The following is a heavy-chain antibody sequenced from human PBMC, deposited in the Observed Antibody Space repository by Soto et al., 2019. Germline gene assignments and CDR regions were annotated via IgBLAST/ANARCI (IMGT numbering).Heavy chain of an antibody. CDR3: ARARIAVAGTGLYDAFDI. D-gene: IGHD6-19*01. J-gene: IGHJ3*02. CDR1: GGTFSSYA. CDR2: TIPIFGTA. V-gene: IGHV1-69*13. Sequence: SVKVSCKASGGTFSSYAISWVRQAPGQGLEWMGGTIPIFGTANYAQKFQGRVTITADESTSTAYMELSSLRSEDTAVYYCARARIAVAGTGLYDAFDIWGQGTMVTVSS.